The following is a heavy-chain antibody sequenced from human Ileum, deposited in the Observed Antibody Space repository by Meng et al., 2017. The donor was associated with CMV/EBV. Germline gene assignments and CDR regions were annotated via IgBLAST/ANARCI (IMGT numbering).Heavy chain of an antibody. CDR3: AKDRAGVVADAFDL. V-gene: IGHV3-23*01. CDR1: GFTFSSYV. CDR2: ISGSGDRT. D-gene: IGHD2-15*01. J-gene: IGHJ3*01. Sequence: GGSLRLSCAASGFTFSSYVMTWVRQAPGKGLEWVSAISGSGDRTHSADSVKGRLTISRDNSQNTLYLQMNSLRVEDTAVYYCAKDRAGVVADAFDLWGQGTRVT.